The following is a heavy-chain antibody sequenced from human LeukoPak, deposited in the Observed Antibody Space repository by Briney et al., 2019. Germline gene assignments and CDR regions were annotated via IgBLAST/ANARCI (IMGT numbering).Heavy chain of an antibody. CDR2: INPNSGGT. V-gene: IGHV1-2*02. CDR3: ARRYCSSTSCYRWFDP. J-gene: IGHJ5*02. Sequence: ASVKVSCKASGYTFTGYYMHWVRQAPGQGLEWMGWINPNSGGTNYAEKVQGRVTMTRDTSISPDYKELSRLSSDDTAVYYCARRYCSSTSCYRWFDPWGQGTLVTVSS. D-gene: IGHD2-2*01. CDR1: GYTFTGYY.